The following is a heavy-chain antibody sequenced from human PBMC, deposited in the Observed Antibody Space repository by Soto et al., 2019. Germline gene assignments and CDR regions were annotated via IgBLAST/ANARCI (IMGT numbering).Heavy chain of an antibody. Sequence: QVHLAESGGGVVQPGKSLRLSCAASGFTFSNYPMNWVRQAPGKGLEWVGVISYDGKRKHYADSVKGRCTISRDNPRNTLYLQMKSLRVEDTAVYYCARGGSLGVAAAGYFASWGQGAQVTVSS. CDR2: ISYDGKRK. CDR3: ARGGSLGVAAAGYFAS. J-gene: IGHJ4*02. V-gene: IGHV3-30*04. D-gene: IGHD6-25*01. CDR1: GFTFSNYP.